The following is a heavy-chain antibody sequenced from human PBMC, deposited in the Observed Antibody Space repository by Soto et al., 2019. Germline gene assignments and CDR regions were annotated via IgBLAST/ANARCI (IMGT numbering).Heavy chain of an antibody. Sequence: EVQLVESGGGLVQPGGSLRLSCAASGFTFSTFWMHWVRQVPGKGLVWVSRITGDGSSTGYADSVKGRFTVSRDKAKNTHNLPTNRLRGEDTAIYYCARDSDTYVYSKADYWGQGALVSVAS. D-gene: IGHD5-18*01. J-gene: IGHJ4*02. V-gene: IGHV3-74*01. CDR3: ARDSDTYVYSKADY. CDR2: ITGDGSST. CDR1: GFTFSTFW.